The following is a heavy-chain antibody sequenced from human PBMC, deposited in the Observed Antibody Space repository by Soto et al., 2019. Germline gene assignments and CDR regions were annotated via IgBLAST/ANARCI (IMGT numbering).Heavy chain of an antibody. Sequence: GGSLSLSCAASGFTFSSYCMHWVRQAPGKGLEWVAVISYDGSNKYYADSVKGRFTISRDNSKNTLYLQMNSLRAEDTAVYYCAKGVLYSSAGWEYFQHWGQGTLVTVSS. CDR1: GFTFSSYC. V-gene: IGHV3-30*18. D-gene: IGHD6-19*01. CDR2: ISYDGSNK. CDR3: AKGVLYSSAGWEYFQH. J-gene: IGHJ1*01.